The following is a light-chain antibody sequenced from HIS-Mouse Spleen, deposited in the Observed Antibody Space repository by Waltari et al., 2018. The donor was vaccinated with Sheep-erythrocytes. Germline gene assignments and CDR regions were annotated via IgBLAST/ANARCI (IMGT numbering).Light chain of an antibody. V-gene: IGLV2-14*02. CDR3: QAWDSSTALYV. CDR1: SSDVGSYNL. J-gene: IGLJ1*01. CDR2: EGS. Sequence: QSALTQPASVSGSPGQSITISCTGTSSDVGSYNLVSWYQQHPGKDPKLMIYEGSKRPSGVSNRFSGSNSGNTATLTISGTQAMDEADYYCQAWDSSTALYVFGTGTKVTVL.